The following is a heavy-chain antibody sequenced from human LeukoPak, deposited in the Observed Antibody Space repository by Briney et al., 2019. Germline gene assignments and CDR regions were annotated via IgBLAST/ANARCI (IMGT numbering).Heavy chain of an antibody. CDR3: ARQSRYYGSGKGNTWFDP. V-gene: IGHV4-59*08. Sequence: SETLSLTCTVSGGSISHYYWSWIRQPPGKGLEWIGNIYYNGSTNYNPSLKSRVTISVDTSKKQFSLKLSSVTAADTAMYYCARQSRYYGSGKGNTWFDPWGQGTLVTVSS. CDR2: IYYNGST. CDR1: GGSISHYY. J-gene: IGHJ5*02. D-gene: IGHD3-10*01.